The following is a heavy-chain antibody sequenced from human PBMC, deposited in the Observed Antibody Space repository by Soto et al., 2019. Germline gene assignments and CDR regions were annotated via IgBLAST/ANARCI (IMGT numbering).Heavy chain of an antibody. V-gene: IGHV3-21*01. D-gene: IGHD2-2*02. Sequence: EVQLVESGGGLVKPGGSLRLSCAASGFTFSSYSMNWVRQAPGKGLEWVSSISSSSSYIYYADSVKGRFTISRDNAKNSLYLQMNCLRAEDTAVYYCARVHCSSTSCYTGENDASDIWSQGTMLTVSS. CDR3: ARVHCSSTSCYTGENDASDI. J-gene: IGHJ3*02. CDR1: GFTFSSYS. CDR2: ISSSSSYI.